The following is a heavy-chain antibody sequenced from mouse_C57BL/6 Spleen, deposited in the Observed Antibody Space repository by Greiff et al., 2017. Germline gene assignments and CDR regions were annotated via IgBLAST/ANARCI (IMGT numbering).Heavy chain of an antibody. Sequence: VQLRQPGAELVRPGSSVKLSCKASGYTFTSYWMDWVKQRPGQGLEWIGNIYPSDSETHYNQKFKDKATLTVDKSSSTTYMQLSSLTSEDSAVYYCAREENYYGSTWYFDVWGTGTTVTVSS. J-gene: IGHJ1*03. V-gene: IGHV1-61*01. D-gene: IGHD1-1*01. CDR1: GYTFTSYW. CDR3: AREENYYGSTWYFDV. CDR2: IYPSDSET.